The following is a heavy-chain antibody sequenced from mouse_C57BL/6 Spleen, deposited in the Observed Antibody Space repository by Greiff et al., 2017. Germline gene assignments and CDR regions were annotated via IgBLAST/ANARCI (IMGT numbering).Heavy chain of an antibody. V-gene: IGHV5-4*01. Sequence: EVQVVESGGGLVKPGGSLKLSCAASGFTFSSYAMSWVRQTPEQRLEWVATISDGGSYTYYPDNVKGRFTISRDNAKNNLYLQMSHLKSEDTAMYYCAREGDYYGSSPMDYWGQGTSVTVSS. D-gene: IGHD1-1*01. CDR1: GFTFSSYA. J-gene: IGHJ4*01. CDR2: ISDGGSYT. CDR3: AREGDYYGSSPMDY.